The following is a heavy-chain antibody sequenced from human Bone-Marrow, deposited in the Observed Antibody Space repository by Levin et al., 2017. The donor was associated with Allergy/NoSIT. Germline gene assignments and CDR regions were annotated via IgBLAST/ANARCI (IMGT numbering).Heavy chain of an antibody. Sequence: SETLSLTCAVYGGSFSGYYWSWIRQPPGKGLEWIGEINHSGSTNYNPSLKSRVTISVDTSKNQFSLKLSSVTAADTAVYYCARRRLLIPTSPPSSSWSSAGPFDPWGQGTLVTVSS. J-gene: IGHJ5*02. CDR3: ARRRLLIPTSPPSSSWSSAGPFDP. CDR1: GGSFSGYY. D-gene: IGHD6-13*01. CDR2: INHSGST. V-gene: IGHV4-34*01.